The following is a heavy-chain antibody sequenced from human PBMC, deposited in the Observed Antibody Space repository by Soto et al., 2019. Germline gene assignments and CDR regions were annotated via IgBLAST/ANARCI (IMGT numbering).Heavy chain of an antibody. CDR2: INRSGST. D-gene: IGHD3-3*01. Sequence: SGTLSLTCAVYGGTFSGYYWSWIRQPPGKGLEWVGEINRSGSTNYNPSLKSRVTISVDTSKNQFTLKLSSVTAADTAVYYCATQGDFWSGSAFDIWGQGTMVTVSS. V-gene: IGHV4-34*08. J-gene: IGHJ3*02. CDR1: GGTFSGYY. CDR3: ATQGDFWSGSAFDI.